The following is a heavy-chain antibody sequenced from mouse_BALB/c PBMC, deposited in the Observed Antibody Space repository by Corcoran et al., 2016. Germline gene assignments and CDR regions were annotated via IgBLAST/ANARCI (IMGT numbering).Heavy chain of an antibody. D-gene: IGHD1-1*01. J-gene: IGHJ3*01. CDR3: ARREDYGRTWFAY. CDR1: GFSLSTSGMG. V-gene: IGHV8-12*01. Sequence: QVTLKESGPGILQPSQTLSLTCSFSGFSLSTSGMGVSWLRQPSGKGLEWLAHIYLDDDKRYNPSLKSRLTISKDTSSNQVFLKITSVDTADTATYYCARREDYGRTWFAYWGQGTLVTVS. CDR2: IYLDDDK.